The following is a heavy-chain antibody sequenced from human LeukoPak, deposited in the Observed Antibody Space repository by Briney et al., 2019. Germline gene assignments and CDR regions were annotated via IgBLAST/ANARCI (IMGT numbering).Heavy chain of an antibody. V-gene: IGHV4-39*07. J-gene: IGHJ4*02. Sequence: SQTLSLTCTVSGGSISSGSYYWSWIRQPPGKGLEWLGSIYHSGSTFYNPSLKSRVTISVDTSKNQFSLKLSSVTAADTAVYYCAREATTAMAHLDYWGQGTLVTVSS. CDR3: AREATTAMAHLDY. D-gene: IGHD5-18*01. CDR2: IYHSGST. CDR1: GGSISSGSYY.